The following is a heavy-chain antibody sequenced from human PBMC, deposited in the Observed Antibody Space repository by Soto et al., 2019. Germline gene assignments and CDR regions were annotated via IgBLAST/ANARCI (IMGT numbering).Heavy chain of an antibody. CDR2: INHSGST. J-gene: IGHJ4*02. V-gene: IGHV4-34*01. D-gene: IGHD4-4*01. CDR3: ARAGLQYRIDY. CDR1: GGSFSGYY. Sequence: QVQLQQWGAGLLKPSETLSLTCAVYGGSFSGYYWSWIRQPPGKGLEWIGEINHSGSTYYNPSLKSRVTISVDTSKNQFSLKLSSVTAADTAVYYCARAGLQYRIDYWGQGTLVTVSS.